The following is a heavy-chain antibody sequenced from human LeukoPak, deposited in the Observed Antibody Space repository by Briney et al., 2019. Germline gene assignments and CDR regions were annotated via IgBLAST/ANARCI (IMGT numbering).Heavy chain of an antibody. D-gene: IGHD2-2*02. V-gene: IGHV4-31*03. CDR3: ARGDHIVVVPAAIEGWFDP. Sequence: SQTLSLTCTVSGGSISSGGYYWSWIRQHPGKGLEWIGYIYYSGSTYYNPSLKSRVTISVDTSKNQFSLKLSSVTAADTAVYYCARGDHIVVVPAAIEGWFDPWGQGTLVTVSS. J-gene: IGHJ5*02. CDR1: GGSISSGGYY. CDR2: IYYSGST.